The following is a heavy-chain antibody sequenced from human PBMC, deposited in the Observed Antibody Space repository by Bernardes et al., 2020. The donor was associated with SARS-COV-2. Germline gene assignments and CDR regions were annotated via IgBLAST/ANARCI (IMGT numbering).Heavy chain of an antibody. J-gene: IGHJ4*02. CDR3: VRGASAGYLLDY. CDR1: GFIFRNYC. V-gene: IGHV3-74*01. CDR2: IKTDGSSR. Sequence: GGSLRLSCGASGFIFRNYCMHWVRQAPGKGLEWVSRIKTDGSSRNYAESVKGRFTISRDNAGNALSLQMNSLEAEDTALYYCVRGASAGYLLDYWGQGTLVIVSS. D-gene: IGHD5-18*01.